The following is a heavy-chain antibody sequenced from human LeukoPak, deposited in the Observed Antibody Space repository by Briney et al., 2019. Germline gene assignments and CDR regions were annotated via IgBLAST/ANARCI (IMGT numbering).Heavy chain of an antibody. CDR3: ARDFAADDYVWGSYRWNYMDV. J-gene: IGHJ6*03. CDR2: IYTSGST. V-gene: IGHV4-4*07. Sequence: SETLSLTCTVSGGSISSYYWSWIRQPAGKGLEWIGRIYTSGSTYYNPSLESRVTISVDTSKNQFSLKLSSVTAADTAVYYCARDFAADDYVWGSYRWNYMDVWGKGTTVTISS. D-gene: IGHD3-16*02. CDR1: GGSISSYY.